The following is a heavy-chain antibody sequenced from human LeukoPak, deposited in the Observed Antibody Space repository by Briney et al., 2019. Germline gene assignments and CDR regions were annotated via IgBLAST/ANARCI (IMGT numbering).Heavy chain of an antibody. CDR2: ISGSGGST. J-gene: IGHJ4*02. D-gene: IGHD2-15*01. CDR1: GFTFSSYA. V-gene: IGHV3-23*01. Sequence: GASLRLSCAASGFTFSSYAMSWARQAPGKGLEWVSAISGSGGSTYYADSVKGRFTISRDNSKNTLYLQMNSLRAEDTAVYYCAKVMQDRSGGSCYSHWGQGTLVTVSS. CDR3: AKVMQDRSGGSCYSH.